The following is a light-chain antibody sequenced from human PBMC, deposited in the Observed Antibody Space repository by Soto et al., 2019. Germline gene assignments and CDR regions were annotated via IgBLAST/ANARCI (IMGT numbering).Light chain of an antibody. CDR1: QSVSSY. CDR2: DAS. J-gene: IGKJ5*01. Sequence: EIVLTQSLVTLSLSPGERATLSCRASQSVSSYLAWYQQKPGQAPRLLIYDASNRATGIPARFSGGGSGTDFTLTIDNLEPEDFAIYYCQQRSNWPPITFGQGTRLEIK. V-gene: IGKV3-11*01. CDR3: QQRSNWPPIT.